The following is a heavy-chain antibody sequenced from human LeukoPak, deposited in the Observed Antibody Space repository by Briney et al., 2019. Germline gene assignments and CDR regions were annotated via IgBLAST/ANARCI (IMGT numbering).Heavy chain of an antibody. V-gene: IGHV3-30*18. CDR2: ISYDGSNK. J-gene: IGHJ6*02. D-gene: IGHD1-26*01. Sequence: GRSLRLSCAASGFTFTSYGMHWVRQAPGKGLEWVAVISYDGSNKYYADSVKGRFTISRDNSKNTLYLQMNSLRAEDTAVYYCAKGFSGSYYSAYYYYGMDVWGQGTTVTVSS. CDR3: AKGFSGSYYSAYYYYGMDV. CDR1: GFTFTSYG.